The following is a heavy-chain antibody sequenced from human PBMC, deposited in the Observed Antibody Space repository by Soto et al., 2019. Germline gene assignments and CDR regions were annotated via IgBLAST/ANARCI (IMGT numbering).Heavy chain of an antibody. J-gene: IGHJ4*02. CDR1: GFTFSSYA. D-gene: IGHD1-26*01. CDR2: ISGSGGST. V-gene: IGHV3-23*01. Sequence: EVQLLESGGGLVQPGGSLRLSCAASGFTFSSYAMSWVRQAAGKGLEWVSAISGSGGSTYYADSVKGRFTISRDNSKNTLYLQMNSLRAEDTAVYYCAGGGATTRTLLYWGQGTLVTVSS. CDR3: AGGGATTRTLLY.